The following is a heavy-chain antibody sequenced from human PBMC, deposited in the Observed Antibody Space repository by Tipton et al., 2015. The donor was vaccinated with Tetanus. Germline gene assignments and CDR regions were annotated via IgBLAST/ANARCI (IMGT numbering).Heavy chain of an antibody. V-gene: IGHV5-51*01. CDR3: ARRRSAVLSGSYHWYFDL. D-gene: IGHD3-3*01. CDR2: IDPRDSEA. Sequence: QLVQSGADVKKPGESLKISCQTSGYNFSHYSIGWVRQMPGKGLEWVGIIDPRDSEARYGPSFRGQVIISADKSISTTYLHWGSLTASDTAIYYCARRRSAVLSGSYHWYFDLWGRGTLVGVSS. CDR1: GYNFSHYS. J-gene: IGHJ2*01.